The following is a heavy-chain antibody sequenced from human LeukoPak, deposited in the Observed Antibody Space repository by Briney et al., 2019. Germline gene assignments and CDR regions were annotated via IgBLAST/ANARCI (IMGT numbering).Heavy chain of an antibody. Sequence: GGSLRLSCAASGFSFSSYGMHWVRQAPGKGLEWVAFIRYDGNNKYYADSVKGRFTISRDNSKNTLYLQMNSLRAGDTAVYYCARTPGSYSSGWYGYYYFDYWGQGTLVTVSS. CDR2: IRYDGNNK. CDR1: GFSFSSYG. J-gene: IGHJ4*02. D-gene: IGHD6-19*01. V-gene: IGHV3-30*02. CDR3: ARTPGSYSSGWYGYYYFDY.